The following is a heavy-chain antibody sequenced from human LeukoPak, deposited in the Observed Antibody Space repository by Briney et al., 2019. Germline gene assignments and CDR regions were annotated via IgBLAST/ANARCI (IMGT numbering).Heavy chain of an antibody. D-gene: IGHD1-26*01. CDR1: GFGFSTYW. CDR3: ARDGELGSPADAFDI. Sequence: GGSLRLSCSVSGFGFSTYWMTWVRQAPGKGLEWVANIKQGGSETYYADSVKGRFTISRDNAKRSLYLQMNSLRAEDTAVYYCARDGELGSPADAFDIWGQGTMVTVSS. J-gene: IGHJ3*02. CDR2: IKQGGSET. V-gene: IGHV3-7*01.